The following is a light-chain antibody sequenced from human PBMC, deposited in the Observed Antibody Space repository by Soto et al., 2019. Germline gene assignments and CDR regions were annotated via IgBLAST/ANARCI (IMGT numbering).Light chain of an antibody. J-gene: IGLJ1*01. Sequence: QSVLTQPASVSGSHGQSITISCTGTSSHVGTYNLVSWYQQYSGKAPKLMIYEVSKRPSGVSNRFSGSKSGNTASLTISGLQAEDEADYYCCSYAGTNTYVLGTGTKVTVL. CDR3: CSYAGTNTYV. CDR1: SSHVGTYNL. CDR2: EVS. V-gene: IGLV2-23*02.